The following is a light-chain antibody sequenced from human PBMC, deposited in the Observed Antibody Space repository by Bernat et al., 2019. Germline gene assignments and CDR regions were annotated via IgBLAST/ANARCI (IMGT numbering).Light chain of an antibody. V-gene: IGLV1-44*01. CDR2: SNN. CDR1: SSNIGSNT. J-gene: IGLJ3*02. Sequence: QSVLTQPPSASGTPGQRVTISCSGSSSNIGSNTVNWYQQLPGTGPKLLIYSNNQRPSGVPDRFSGSKSGPSASLAISGLQSEAEDDYYCAAWDDSLNGWVFGGGTKLTVL. CDR3: AAWDDSLNGWV.